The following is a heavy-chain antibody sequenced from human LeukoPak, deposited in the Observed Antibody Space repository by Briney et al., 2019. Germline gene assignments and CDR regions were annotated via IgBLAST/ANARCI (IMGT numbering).Heavy chain of an antibody. CDR2: INHSGST. CDR3: ARVVSSSHLDY. V-gene: IGHV4-34*01. Sequence: SETLSLTCAVYGGSFSGYYWSWIRQPPGKGLEWIGEINHSGSTNYNPSLKSRVTISVDTSKNQFSLKLSSVTAADTAVYYCARVVSSSHLDYWGQGTLVTVSS. CDR1: GGSFSGYY. D-gene: IGHD6-6*01. J-gene: IGHJ4*02.